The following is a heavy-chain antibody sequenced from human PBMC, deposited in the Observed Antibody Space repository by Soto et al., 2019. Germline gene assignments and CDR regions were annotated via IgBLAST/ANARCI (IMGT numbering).Heavy chain of an antibody. D-gene: IGHD5-12*01. V-gene: IGHV4-4*07. CDR1: GGSINTFY. Sequence: TLSLPCTFSGGSINTFYWSWVRQPAGKGLEWIGRIFSSGSTSFNPSLESRVVMSVDTSKNHFPLNLSSVTAADMAVYYCAREGSYSAYNFAHGIQLWSFDFWGQGALVTVSS. CDR2: IFSSGST. CDR3: AREGSYSAYNFAHGIQLWSFDF. J-gene: IGHJ4*02.